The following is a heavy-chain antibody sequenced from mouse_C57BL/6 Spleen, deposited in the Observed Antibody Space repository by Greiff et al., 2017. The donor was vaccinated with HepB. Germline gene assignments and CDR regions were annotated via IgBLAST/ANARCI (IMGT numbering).Heavy chain of an antibody. V-gene: IGHV5-17*01. D-gene: IGHD1-1*01. CDR2: ISSGSSTI. CDR3: ARPYYYGSSYGYYAMDY. J-gene: IGHJ4*01. CDR1: GFTFSDYG. Sequence: EVKVIESGGGLVKPGGSLKLSCAASGFTFSDYGMHWVRQAPEKGLEWVAYISSGSSTIYYADTVKGRFTISRDNAKNTLFLQMTSLRSEDTAMYYWARPYYYGSSYGYYAMDYWGQGTSVTVSS.